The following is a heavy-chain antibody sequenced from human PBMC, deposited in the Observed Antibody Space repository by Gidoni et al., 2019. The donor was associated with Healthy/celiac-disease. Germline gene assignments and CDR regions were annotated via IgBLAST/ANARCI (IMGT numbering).Heavy chain of an antibody. CDR3: ARDSCSSTSCYQDY. CDR2: IWYDGSNK. D-gene: IGHD2-2*01. V-gene: IGHV3-33*01. Sequence: QVQLVESGGGVVQPGRSLRLSCAASGFTFSSYGLHWVRQAPGKGLEWVAVIWYDGSNKYYADSVKGRFTISRDKSKNTLYLQMNSLRAEDTAVYYCARDSCSSTSCYQDYWGQGTLVTVSS. J-gene: IGHJ4*02. CDR1: GFTFSSYG.